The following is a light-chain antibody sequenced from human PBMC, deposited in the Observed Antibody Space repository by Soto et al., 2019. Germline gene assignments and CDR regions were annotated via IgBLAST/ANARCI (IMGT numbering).Light chain of an antibody. CDR3: QQRSNWPPL. CDR1: QRVSSSY. V-gene: IGKV3D-20*02. CDR2: GAS. Sequence: VWRLYEGTLALSPLELATLFFRTSQRVSSSYLAWYQQKPGQAPRLLIYGASSRATGIPDRFSGSGSGTDFTLTISRLQPEDFAVYYCQQRSNWPPLFGQGTRLEIK. J-gene: IGKJ5*01.